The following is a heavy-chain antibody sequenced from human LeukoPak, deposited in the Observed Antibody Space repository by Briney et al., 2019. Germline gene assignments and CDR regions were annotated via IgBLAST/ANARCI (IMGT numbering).Heavy chain of an antibody. CDR3: ARDYVYAFDY. CDR1: GFSFSSYS. V-gene: IGHV3-48*01. J-gene: IGHJ4*02. CDR2: ISGSGNAK. Sequence: GGSLRLSCAASGFSFSSYSMNWVRQAPGKGLEWVSYISGSGNAKHYTDSVKGRFTISRDNANNALYLQMNSLRAEDTAVYFCARDYVYAFDYWGQGTLVTVSS. D-gene: IGHD2/OR15-2a*01.